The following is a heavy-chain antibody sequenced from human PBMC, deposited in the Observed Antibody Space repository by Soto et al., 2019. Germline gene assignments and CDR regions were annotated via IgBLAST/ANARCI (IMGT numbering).Heavy chain of an antibody. V-gene: IGHV1-8*01. Sequence: GASVKVSCKASGYAFSNNDISWVRHVTGQGLEWMGWMNPNSGNGGYAQKFQGRVTMTRDTSTSTAYLELSSLASDDTAIYYCARMATSGTLNWFDPWGQGPRATVS. CDR1: GYAFSNND. CDR3: ARMATSGTLNWFDP. J-gene: IGHJ5*02. CDR2: MNPNSGNG.